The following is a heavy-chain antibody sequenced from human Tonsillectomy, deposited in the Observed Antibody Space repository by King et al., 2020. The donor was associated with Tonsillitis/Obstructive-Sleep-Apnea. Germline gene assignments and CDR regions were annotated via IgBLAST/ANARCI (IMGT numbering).Heavy chain of an antibody. V-gene: IGHV3-7*01. CDR3: ARDIKPQYSGTYYDAFDI. CDR2: IKEDGSDK. CDR1: GFTFSSYW. Sequence: VQLVESGGGLVQPGGSLRLSCAASGFTFSSYWMIWLRQAPGKGLEWVANIKEDGSDKSFVDSVRGRFTISRDNAKNSLYLQMNNLRAEDTAVYYCARDIKPQYSGTYYDAFDIWGQGTMVTVSS. J-gene: IGHJ3*02. D-gene: IGHD1-26*01.